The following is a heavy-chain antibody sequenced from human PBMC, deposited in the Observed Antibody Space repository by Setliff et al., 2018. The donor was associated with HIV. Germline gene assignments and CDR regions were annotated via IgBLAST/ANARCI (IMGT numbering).Heavy chain of an antibody. D-gene: IGHD3-10*01. V-gene: IGHV4-38-2*01. CDR3: ARGRFHRLHRPYSGSGSLGIQYFDY. J-gene: IGHJ4*02. CDR2: IYYSGST. CDR1: GYSISSGYY. Sequence: TLSLTCAVSGYSISSGYYWGWIRQPPGKGLEWVGSIYYSGSTYYNPSLKSRVTISVDTSKSQFSLRLNSVTATDTALYYCARGRFHRLHRPYSGSGSLGIQYFDYWGQGTLVTVSS.